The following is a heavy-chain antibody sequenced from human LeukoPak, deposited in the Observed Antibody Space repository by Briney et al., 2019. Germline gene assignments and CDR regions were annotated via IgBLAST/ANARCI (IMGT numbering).Heavy chain of an antibody. CDR2: ISGSGGST. D-gene: IGHD3-3*01. V-gene: IGHV3-23*01. J-gene: IGHJ6*02. CDR1: GFTFSSYA. Sequence: GALRLSCAASGFTFSSYAMSWVRQAPGKGLEWVSVISGSGGSTYYADSVRGRFTISRDNAKNSLYLQMNSLRDEDTAVYYCARESGRRFLEWLPNYYYGMDVWGQGTTVTVSS. CDR3: ARESGRRFLEWLPNYYYGMDV.